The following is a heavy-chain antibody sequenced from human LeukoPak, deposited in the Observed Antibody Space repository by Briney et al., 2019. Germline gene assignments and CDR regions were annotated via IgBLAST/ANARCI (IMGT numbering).Heavy chain of an antibody. CDR1: GFTFSSYG. CDR3: AKVGEDIAVEPATYYYYYMDV. V-gene: IGHV3-23*01. CDR2: ISGSGGST. D-gene: IGHD2-2*01. Sequence: PGGSLRLSCAASGFTFSSYGMSWVRQAPGKGLDWVSAISGSGGSTYYADSVKGRFSISRDNSKNTLYLQMNSLRAEDTAVYYCAKVGEDIAVEPATYYYYYMDVWGKGTTVTISS. J-gene: IGHJ6*03.